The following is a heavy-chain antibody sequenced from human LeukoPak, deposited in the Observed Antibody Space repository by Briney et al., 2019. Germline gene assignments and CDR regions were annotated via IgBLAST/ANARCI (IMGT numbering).Heavy chain of an antibody. J-gene: IGHJ6*02. V-gene: IGHV4-34*01. CDR2: INHSGST. CDR3: ATHQRWTYYYYGMDV. CDR1: GGSFSGYY. Sequence: SETLSLTCAVYGGSFSGYYWSWIRQPPGKGLEWIGEINHSGSTNYNPSLKSRVTISVDTSKNQFSLKLSSVTAADTAVYYCATHQRWTYYYYGMDVWGQGTTVTVSS. D-gene: IGHD4-23*01.